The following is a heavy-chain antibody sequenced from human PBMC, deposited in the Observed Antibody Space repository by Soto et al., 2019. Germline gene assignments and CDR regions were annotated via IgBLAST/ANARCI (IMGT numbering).Heavy chain of an antibody. V-gene: IGHV1-69*01. Sequence: QAQVDQSGAEVRKPGSSVKLSCKASEGTFNSYAIAWVRQAPGQGLEWMGGIIPYYNTLNYAQKFQDRVTITADDSTTTVYMELSSLRSDDTAVYFCASGASRWYPYFFDSWAQGTLVTVSS. D-gene: IGHD6-13*01. J-gene: IGHJ4*02. CDR3: ASGASRWYPYFFDS. CDR1: EGTFNSYA. CDR2: IIPYYNTL.